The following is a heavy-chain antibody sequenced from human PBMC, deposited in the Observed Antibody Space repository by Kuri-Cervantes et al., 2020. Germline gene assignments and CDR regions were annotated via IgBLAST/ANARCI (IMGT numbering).Heavy chain of an antibody. CDR2: INSDGSST. V-gene: IGHV3-74*01. D-gene: IGHD4-17*01. CDR1: GFTFSSYW. J-gene: IGHJ4*02. CDR3: AGSTVTKRMD. Sequence: GESLKIFCAASGFTFSSYWMHWVRQAPGKGLVWVSRINSDGSSTSYADSVKGRFTISRDNAKNTLYLQMNSLRAEDTAVYYCAGSTVTKRMDWGQGTLVTVSS.